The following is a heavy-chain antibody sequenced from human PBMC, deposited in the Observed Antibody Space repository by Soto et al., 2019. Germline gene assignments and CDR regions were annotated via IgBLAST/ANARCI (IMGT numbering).Heavy chain of an antibody. CDR3: AGDHYDSSGDYRYNAFDI. Sequence: PGGSLRLSCAASGFTFSSYSMSWVRQAPGKGLEWVSYISSSSSTIYYADSVKGRFTISRDNAKNSLYLQINSLRDEDTAVYYCAGDHYDSSGDYRYNAFDIWGRGTMVTVSS. CDR2: ISSSSSTI. D-gene: IGHD3-22*01. CDR1: GFTFSSYS. V-gene: IGHV3-48*02. J-gene: IGHJ3*02.